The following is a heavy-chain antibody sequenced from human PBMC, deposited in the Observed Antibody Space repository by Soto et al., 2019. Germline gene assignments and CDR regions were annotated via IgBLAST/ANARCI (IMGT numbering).Heavy chain of an antibody. J-gene: IGHJ5*02. CDR2: IYYSGST. V-gene: IGHV4-61*08. CDR3: ARDQRIAAYNWFDP. Sequence: SETLSLTCAVSGGSISSGGYPWSWIRQASGKGLEWIGYIYYSGSTNYNPSLKSRVTISVDTSKNQFSLKLSSVTAADTAVYYCARDQRIAAYNWFDPWGQGTLVTVSS. CDR1: GGSISSGGYP. D-gene: IGHD6-6*01.